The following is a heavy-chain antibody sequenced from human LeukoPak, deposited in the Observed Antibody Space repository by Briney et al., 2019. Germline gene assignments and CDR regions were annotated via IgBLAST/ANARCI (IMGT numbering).Heavy chain of an antibody. V-gene: IGHV3-15*01. J-gene: IGHJ4*02. CDR3: TTGELN. Sequence: PGGSLRLSCAASGFTFSNAWMTWVRQAPGQGLEWVGRIKGKTDGGTTDYAAPVKGRFTISRDDSKNTLYLQMNSLKTDDTAVYYCTTGELNWGQGTLVTVSS. CDR1: GFTFSNAW. CDR2: IKGKTDGGTT. D-gene: IGHD2-21*01.